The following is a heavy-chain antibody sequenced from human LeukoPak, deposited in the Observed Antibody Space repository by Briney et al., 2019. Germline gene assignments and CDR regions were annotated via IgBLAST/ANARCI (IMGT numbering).Heavy chain of an antibody. Sequence: GGSLRLSCAASGFTFSHYGMHWVRQAPGRGLEWVAVIWNDGSNKYYADSVKGRFTISRDNSQNTVDLHMNSLGAEDTAVYYCAKDAQRGFDYSNSLEYWGQGTLVTVSS. CDR2: IWNDGSNK. V-gene: IGHV3-33*06. J-gene: IGHJ4*02. D-gene: IGHD4-11*01. CDR3: AKDAQRGFDYSNSLEY. CDR1: GFTFSHYG.